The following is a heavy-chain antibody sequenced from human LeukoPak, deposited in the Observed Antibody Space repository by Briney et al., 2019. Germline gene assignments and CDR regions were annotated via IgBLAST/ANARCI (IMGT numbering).Heavy chain of an antibody. V-gene: IGHV3-23*01. CDR1: GFTFTTYG. CDR2: IGGSGTRT. D-gene: IGHD5-18*01. CDR3: AKGGGDTAIYYYYYYMDV. Sequence: GGTLRLSCSASGFTFTTYGMNWVRQAPGKGLEWVSGIGGSGTRTYYADSVKGRFTISRDNSKNTLYLQMNSLRAEDTAVYYRAKGGGDTAIYYYYYYMDVWGKGTTVTVSS. J-gene: IGHJ6*03.